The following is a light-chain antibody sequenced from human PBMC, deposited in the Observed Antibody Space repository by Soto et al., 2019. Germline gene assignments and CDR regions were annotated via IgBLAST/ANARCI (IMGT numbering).Light chain of an antibody. CDR1: QSIRNY. Sequence: DIQMTQSPSSLSASVGARVTITCRASQSIRNYVNWYQQKPGKAPKFLIYVASTLQIGVPSRFSGSGSGTDFTLTISSLQPEDFATYYCQKSYSSPYAFGPGTKLEIK. CDR3: QKSYSSPYA. CDR2: VAS. V-gene: IGKV1-39*01. J-gene: IGKJ2*01.